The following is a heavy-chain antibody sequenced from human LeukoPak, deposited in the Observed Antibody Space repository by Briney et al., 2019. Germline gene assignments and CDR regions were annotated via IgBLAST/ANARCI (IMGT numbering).Heavy chain of an antibody. CDR3: GYCSGGSCSTTLAY. D-gene: IGHD2-15*01. J-gene: IGHJ4*02. CDR1: GGSFSGYY. CDR2: INHSGST. V-gene: IGHV4-34*01. Sequence: WETLSLTCAVYGGSFSGYYWSWIRQPPGKGLEWIGEINHSGSTNYNPSLKSRVTISVDTSKNQFSLKLSSVTAADTAVYYCGYCSGGSCSTTLAYWGQGTLVTVSS.